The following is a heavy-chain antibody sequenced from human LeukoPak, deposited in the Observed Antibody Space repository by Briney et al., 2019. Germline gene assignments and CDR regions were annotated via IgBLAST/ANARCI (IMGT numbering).Heavy chain of an antibody. Sequence: GGSLRLSCAASGFTFSSYAMSWVRQAPGKGLEWVSDISGSGDSTYYGDSVKGRFTISRDNSKNTLYLQMNSLRAEDTAVYYCAKTRPLDSSSWSHGDYWGQGTLVTVSS. J-gene: IGHJ4*02. CDR1: GFTFSSYA. CDR3: AKTRPLDSSSWSHGDY. D-gene: IGHD6-13*01. CDR2: ISGSGDST. V-gene: IGHV3-23*01.